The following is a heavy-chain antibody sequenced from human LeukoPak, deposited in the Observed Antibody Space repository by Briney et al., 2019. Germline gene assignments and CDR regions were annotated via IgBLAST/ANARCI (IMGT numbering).Heavy chain of an antibody. J-gene: IGHJ3*02. CDR3: AGQGYCRSTSCPTDDAFDI. V-gene: IGHV1-69*13. D-gene: IGHD2-2*01. CDR1: GGTFSSYA. Sequence: ASVKVSCKASGGTFSSYAISWVRQAPGQGLEWMGGIIPIFGTANYAQKFQGRVTITADGSTSTAYMELSSLRSEDTAVYYCAGQGYCRSTSCPTDDAFDIWGQGTMVTVSS. CDR2: IIPIFGTA.